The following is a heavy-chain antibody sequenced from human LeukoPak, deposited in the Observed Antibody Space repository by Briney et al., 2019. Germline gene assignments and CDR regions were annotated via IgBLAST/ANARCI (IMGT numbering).Heavy chain of an antibody. J-gene: IGHJ3*02. Sequence: PGGSLRLSCVGSGFSFDEYAMHWVRQAPGKGLEWVSGIRWNSGHIAYADSVKGRFTISRDNAKNSLYLEMSSLRVEDTALYYCVKDMGFPLDAFDIWGQGRMVAVSS. CDR2: IRWNSGHI. CDR3: VKDMGFPLDAFDI. CDR1: GFSFDEYA. D-gene: IGHD1-26*01. V-gene: IGHV3-9*01.